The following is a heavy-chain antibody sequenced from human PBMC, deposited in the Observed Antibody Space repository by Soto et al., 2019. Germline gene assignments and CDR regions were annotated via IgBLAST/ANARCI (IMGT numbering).Heavy chain of an antibody. CDR1: GYTFTGYY. Sequence: ASVKVSCKASGYTFTGYYMHWVRQAPGQGLEWMGWINPNSGGTNYAQKFQGWVTMTRDTSISTAYMELSRLRSDDTAVYYCARDLGYYDILTGPHTGMDVWGQGTTVTVSS. CDR3: ARDLGYYDILTGPHTGMDV. D-gene: IGHD3-9*01. CDR2: INPNSGGT. J-gene: IGHJ6*02. V-gene: IGHV1-2*04.